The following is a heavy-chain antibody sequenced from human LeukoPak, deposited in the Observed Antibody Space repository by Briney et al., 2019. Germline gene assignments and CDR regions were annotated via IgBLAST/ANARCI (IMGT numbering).Heavy chain of an antibody. CDR1: GFTFSSYG. D-gene: IGHD1-26*01. V-gene: IGHV3-33*01. CDR3: ARGGFSGTFYYFDN. Sequence: GRSLRLSCAASGFTFSSYGMHWVRQAPGRGLEWVAVIWYDGSNKYYADSVKGRFTISRDNSKNTVYLQMNSLGVEDTAVYYCARGGFSGTFYYFDNWGQGTLVTVSS. J-gene: IGHJ4*02. CDR2: IWYDGSNK.